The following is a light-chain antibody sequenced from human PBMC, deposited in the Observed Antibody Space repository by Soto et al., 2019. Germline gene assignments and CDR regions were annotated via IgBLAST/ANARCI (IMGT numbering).Light chain of an antibody. CDR2: EVR. Sequence: QSALTQPASVSGSPGQSITIACTGTNRDVGSYNLVSWYHKRPGEAPKLFISEVRNRPSGISYRFTGSKSGNTASLTISGLQAEDEADYYCSSYTTTSTLVFGGGTKLTVL. CDR1: NRDVGSYNL. J-gene: IGLJ3*02. CDR3: SSYTTTSTLV. V-gene: IGLV2-14*01.